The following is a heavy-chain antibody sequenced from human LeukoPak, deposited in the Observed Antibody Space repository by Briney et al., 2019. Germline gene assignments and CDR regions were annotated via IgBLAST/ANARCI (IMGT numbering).Heavy chain of an antibody. V-gene: IGHV3-23*01. Sequence: QAGGSLRLSCAASEFTFSNYAMSWVRQAPGKGLEWVSAITGSGGSTYYADSVKGRFTISRDNSKNTVYLQMDSLTAEDTAVYFCASGYCEGSSCWMGTFDYWGQGTLVTVSS. CDR3: ASGYCEGSSCWMGTFDY. CDR2: ITGSGGST. D-gene: IGHD2-2*03. CDR1: EFTFSNYA. J-gene: IGHJ4*02.